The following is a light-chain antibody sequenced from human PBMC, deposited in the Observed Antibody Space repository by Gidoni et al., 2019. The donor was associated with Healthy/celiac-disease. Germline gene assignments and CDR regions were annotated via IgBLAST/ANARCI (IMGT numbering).Light chain of an antibody. CDR1: SSNIGNNA. CDR3: AAWDDSLNGWV. CDR2: YDD. J-gene: IGLJ3*02. Sequence: HSVLTHPPPVSDAPTQRVTISCSGSSSNIGNNAVNWYQQLPGKAPKLLIYYDDLLPSGVSDRFSGSTSGTSASLAISGLQSEDEADYYCAAWDDSLNGWVFGGGTKLTVL. V-gene: IGLV1-36*01.